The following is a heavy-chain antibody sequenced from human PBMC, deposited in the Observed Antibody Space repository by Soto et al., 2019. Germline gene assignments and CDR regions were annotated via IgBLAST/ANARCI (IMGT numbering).Heavy chain of an antibody. CDR3: ARLQTAVPHY. Sequence: QLQLQESGPGLVMPSETLSLTCSVSGDSISGSPYYWGWIRQPPGKRLEWIGSIFHDGYIVYTPSLKSRVTISVDTSKNQFSLKLTSVAAADTAIYFCARLQTAVPHYWGQGILVTVSS. CDR1: GDSISGSPYY. D-gene: IGHD6-13*01. CDR2: IFHDGYI. V-gene: IGHV4-39*01. J-gene: IGHJ4*02.